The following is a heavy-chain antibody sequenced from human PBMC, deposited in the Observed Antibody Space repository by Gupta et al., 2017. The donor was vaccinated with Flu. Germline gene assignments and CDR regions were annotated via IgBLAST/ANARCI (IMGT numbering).Heavy chain of an antibody. Sequence: QVQLQESGPGLVKPSETLSLTCGVSGFSISSGSFWGWIRQPPGKGLEWIANIFHSGSTYYNPSLKSRVTISVDTSKNQFSLNLISVTAADTAMYYCARVAAAGSWYFDLWGRGTLVTVSS. V-gene: IGHV4-38-2*01. CDR2: IFHSGST. J-gene: IGHJ2*01. D-gene: IGHD6-13*01. CDR1: GFSISSGSF. CDR3: ARVAAAGSWYFDL.